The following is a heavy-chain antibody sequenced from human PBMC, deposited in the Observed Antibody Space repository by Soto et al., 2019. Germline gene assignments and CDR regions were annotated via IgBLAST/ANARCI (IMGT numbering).Heavy chain of an antibody. Sequence: QVHLVESGGGVVQPGKSLRLSCVASGFTFDTYGIHWVRQAPGKGLQWVALISYEGSNTYYADSVRGRFTISRDNSKNALYLQMTTLRPEDTGVYYCARVTPGNNLYYFSGLDFWGQGTSVTVSS. V-gene: IGHV3-30-3*01. J-gene: IGHJ6*02. CDR3: ARVTPGNNLYYFSGLDF. D-gene: IGHD1-1*01. CDR2: ISYEGSNT. CDR1: GFTFDTYG.